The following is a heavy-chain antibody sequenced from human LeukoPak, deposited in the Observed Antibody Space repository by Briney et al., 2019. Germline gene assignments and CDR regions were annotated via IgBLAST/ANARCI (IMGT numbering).Heavy chain of an antibody. CDR3: AKAHRKPWVNAFDI. V-gene: IGHV3-53*01. D-gene: IGHD1-14*01. Sequence: GGSLRLSCAASGFTVSSNYMSWVRQAPGKGLEWVSVIYSGGSTYYAGSVKGRLTISRDNSKNALYLQMNSLRAEDTAVYYCAKAHRKPWVNAFDIWGQGTMVTVSS. J-gene: IGHJ3*02. CDR1: GFTVSSNY. CDR2: IYSGGST.